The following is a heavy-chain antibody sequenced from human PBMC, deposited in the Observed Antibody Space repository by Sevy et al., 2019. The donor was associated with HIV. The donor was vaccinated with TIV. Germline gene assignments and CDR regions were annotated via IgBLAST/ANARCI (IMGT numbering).Heavy chain of an antibody. CDR2: IYYSGST. V-gene: IGHV4-61*01. CDR3: AGVGVGTTGTAYFDY. J-gene: IGHJ4*02. D-gene: IGHD1-1*01. Sequence: SETLSLTCTVSGGSVSSGSYYWSWIRQPPGKGLEWIGYIYYSGSTNYNPSLKSRVTISVDTSKNQFSLKLSSVTAADTAVYYCAGVGVGTTGTAYFDYWGQGTLVTVSS. CDR1: GGSVSSGSYY.